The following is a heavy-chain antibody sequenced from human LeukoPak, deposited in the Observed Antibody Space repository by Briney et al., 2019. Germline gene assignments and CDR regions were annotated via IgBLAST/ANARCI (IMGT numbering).Heavy chain of an antibody. V-gene: IGHV3-48*01. CDR2: ISISSRTT. Sequence: PGGSLRLSCAASGFPFSNYSMNWVRQAPGKGLEWVSYISISSRTTYYSDSVKGRFTISRDNAKNSLYLQMNSLRVEDTAVYYCARDRGSGYDPGYFDYWGQGTLVTVSS. CDR3: ARDRGSGYDPGYFDY. CDR1: GFPFSNYS. D-gene: IGHD5-12*01. J-gene: IGHJ4*02.